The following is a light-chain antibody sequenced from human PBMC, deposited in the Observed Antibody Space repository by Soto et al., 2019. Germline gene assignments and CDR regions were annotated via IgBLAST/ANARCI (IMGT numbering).Light chain of an antibody. CDR1: QSISSW. CDR3: QHQAT. CDR2: KAS. J-gene: IGKJ2*01. Sequence: DIPMTQSPSTLSASVGDRVTITCRASQSISSWLAWYQQKPGKAPKLLIYKASSLESGVPSRFSGSGSGTEFTLTISSLQPDDFATYYCQHQATFGQGTKLEIK. V-gene: IGKV1-5*03.